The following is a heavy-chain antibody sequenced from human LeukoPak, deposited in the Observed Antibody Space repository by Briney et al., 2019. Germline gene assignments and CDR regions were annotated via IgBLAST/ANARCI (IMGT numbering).Heavy chain of an antibody. Sequence: GGSLRLSCTASGFTVSSNYMSWVRQAPGKGLEWVSVIYSGGSSYYADSVKGRFTISRDNSKNTLYLQMNSLRAEDTAVYYCARSRSGYDIYHWNNYYYYYMDVWGKGTTVTVSS. V-gene: IGHV3-66*01. J-gene: IGHJ6*03. CDR1: GFTVSSNY. D-gene: IGHD5-12*01. CDR2: IYSGGSS. CDR3: ARSRSGYDIYHWNNYYYYYMDV.